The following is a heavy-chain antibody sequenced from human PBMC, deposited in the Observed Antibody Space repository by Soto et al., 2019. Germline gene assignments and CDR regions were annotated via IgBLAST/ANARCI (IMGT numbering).Heavy chain of an antibody. CDR2: ISAYNGNT. J-gene: IGHJ6*02. CDR3: ARAYYDSSGYLFGDYYYGMDV. Sequence: GASVKVSCKASGYTFTSYGISWVRQAPGQGLEWMGWISAYNGNTNYAQKLQGRVTMTTDTSTSTAYMELRSLRSDDTAVYYCARAYYDSSGYLFGDYYYGMDVWGQGTTVTVS. D-gene: IGHD3-22*01. V-gene: IGHV1-18*01. CDR1: GYTFTSYG.